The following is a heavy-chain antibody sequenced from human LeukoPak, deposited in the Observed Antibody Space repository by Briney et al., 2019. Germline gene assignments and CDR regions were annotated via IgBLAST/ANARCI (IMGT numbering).Heavy chain of an antibody. CDR2: INWNGGST. Sequence: GGSLGLSCAASGFTFDDYGMSWVRQAPGKGLEWVSGINWNGGSTGYADSVKGRFTISRDNAKNSLYLQMNSLRAEDTALYYCARDQPCSSTSCHYNWFDPWGQGTLVTVSS. J-gene: IGHJ5*02. CDR1: GFTFDDYG. V-gene: IGHV3-20*04. CDR3: ARDQPCSSTSCHYNWFDP. D-gene: IGHD2-2*01.